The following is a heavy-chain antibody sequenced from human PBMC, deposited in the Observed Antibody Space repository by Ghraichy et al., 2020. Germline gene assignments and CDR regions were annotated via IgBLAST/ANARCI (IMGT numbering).Heavy chain of an antibody. J-gene: IGHJ4*02. CDR2: ISSSSSYI. CDR1: GFTFSSYR. CDR3: ARDPGYCSGGRCYLEQFDF. D-gene: IGHD2-15*01. V-gene: IGHV3-21*01. Sequence: GGSLRLSCAASGFTFSSYRMNRVRQAPGKGLEWVSFISSSSSYIDYADSVKGRFTISRDNAKNSLYLQMNSLRAEDTAVYYCARDPGYCSGGRCYLEQFDFWGQGTLVTVSS.